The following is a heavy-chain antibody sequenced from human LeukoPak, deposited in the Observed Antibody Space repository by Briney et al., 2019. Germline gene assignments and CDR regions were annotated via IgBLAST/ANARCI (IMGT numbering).Heavy chain of an antibody. Sequence: SETLSLTCTVSGASISSYYWSWIRQFPGKGLEWIGYIYYSGNSHSSPSLKNRVTISLDTSKDQFSLRLSSVTAADTAVYYCARGPPPDFDYWGRGTLVTVSS. J-gene: IGHJ4*02. V-gene: IGHV4-59*01. CDR3: ARGPPPDFDY. CDR2: IYYSGNS. CDR1: GASISSYY.